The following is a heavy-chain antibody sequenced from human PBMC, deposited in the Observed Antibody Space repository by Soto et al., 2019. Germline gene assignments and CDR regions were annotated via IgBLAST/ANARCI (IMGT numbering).Heavy chain of an antibody. CDR3: ARASTTVTALDY. V-gene: IGHV4-30-2*01. CDR1: GGSISSGGYS. D-gene: IGHD4-17*01. CDR2: IYHSGST. J-gene: IGHJ4*02. Sequence: PSETLSLTCAVSGGSISSGGYSWSWIRQPPGEGLEWIGYIYHSGSTYYNPSLKSRVTISVDRSKNQFSLKLSSVTAADTAVYYCARASTTVTALDYWGQGTLVTAPQ.